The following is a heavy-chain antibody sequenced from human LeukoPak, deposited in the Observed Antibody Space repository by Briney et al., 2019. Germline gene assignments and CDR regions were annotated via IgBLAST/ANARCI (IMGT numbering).Heavy chain of an antibody. D-gene: IGHD6-13*01. Sequence: SETLSLTCTVSGGSISSSSYYWGWIRQPPGKGLEWIGSIYYSGSTNYNPSLKSRVTISVDTSKNQFSLKLSSVTAADTAVYYCARMDLSSSWSNYYYYYMDVWGKGTTVTVSS. CDR3: ARMDLSSSWSNYYYYYMDV. J-gene: IGHJ6*03. CDR2: IYYSGST. V-gene: IGHV4-39*07. CDR1: GGSISSSSYY.